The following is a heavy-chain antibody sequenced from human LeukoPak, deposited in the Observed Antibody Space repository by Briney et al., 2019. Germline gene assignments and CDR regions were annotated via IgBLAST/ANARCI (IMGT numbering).Heavy chain of an antibody. V-gene: IGHV1-18*01. CDR3: ARAIGTSGSYINWFDP. Sequence: GASVKVSCKASGYTFTSYGISWVRQAPGQGLEWMGWISAYNGNTNYAQKLQGRVTMTTDTSTSTVYMELRSLRSDDTAVYYCARAIGTSGSYINWFDPWGQGTLVTVSS. CDR2: ISAYNGNT. D-gene: IGHD1-26*01. CDR1: GYTFTSYG. J-gene: IGHJ5*02.